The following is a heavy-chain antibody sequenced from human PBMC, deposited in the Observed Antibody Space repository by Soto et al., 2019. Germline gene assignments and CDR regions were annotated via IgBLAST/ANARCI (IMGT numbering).Heavy chain of an antibody. CDR1: GYTFTSYD. D-gene: IGHD3-10*01. Sequence: QVQLVQSGAEVKKPGASVKVSCKAFGYTFTSYDINWVRQATGQGLERMGWMNPNSGNTGYAQKFQGRVTMTRNTSISTAYMELSSLRSEDTAVYYCARERGSGSYYTPWFDPWGQGTLVTVSS. CDR2: MNPNSGNT. J-gene: IGHJ5*02. CDR3: ARERGSGSYYTPWFDP. V-gene: IGHV1-8*01.